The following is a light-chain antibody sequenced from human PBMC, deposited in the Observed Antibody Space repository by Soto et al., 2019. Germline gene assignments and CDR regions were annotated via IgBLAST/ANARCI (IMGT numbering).Light chain of an antibody. CDR3: LSADSGGTVV. CDR2: KDR. Sequence: SYELTQPPSVSVSLGQMARITCSGEALPKKYTYYWYQQKPGQFPVLVIYKDRERPSGIPERFSGSSSGTIVTLTISGVQAEDEADYYCLSADSGGTVVFGGGTKLTVL. J-gene: IGLJ2*01. CDR1: ALPKKY. V-gene: IGLV3-16*01.